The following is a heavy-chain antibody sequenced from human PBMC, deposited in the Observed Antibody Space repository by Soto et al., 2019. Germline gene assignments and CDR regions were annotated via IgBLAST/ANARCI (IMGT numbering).Heavy chain of an antibody. J-gene: IGHJ4*02. CDR1: GYALTNFA. CDR3: ARGGGSFPYFDY. Sequence: QVQVVQSGAEVKKPGASVKVSCKASGYALTNFAMHWVRQAAGQRLEWMGWINAGNVNTKYSQKFQGRVTITRDTSASTVYMELSSLRSEDTAVYYCARGGGSFPYFDYWGQGTLVTVSS. D-gene: IGHD1-26*01. V-gene: IGHV1-3*01. CDR2: INAGNVNT.